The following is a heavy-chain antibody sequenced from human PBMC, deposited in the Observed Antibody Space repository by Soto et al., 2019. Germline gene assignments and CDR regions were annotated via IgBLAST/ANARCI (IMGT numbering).Heavy chain of an antibody. J-gene: IGHJ4*02. CDR2: IYYSGNT. D-gene: IGHD6-13*01. CDR3: ASIAAPGTTHFDN. Sequence: SETLSLTCTVSGGSLGSSSYYWGWIRQSPGKGLEWIGNIYYSGNTFYNPSLKSRVTISVDTSKNQFYLHLSSVTAADTAIFYSASIAAPGTTHFDNWGQGTLDTVSS. CDR1: GGSLGSSSYY. V-gene: IGHV4-39*01.